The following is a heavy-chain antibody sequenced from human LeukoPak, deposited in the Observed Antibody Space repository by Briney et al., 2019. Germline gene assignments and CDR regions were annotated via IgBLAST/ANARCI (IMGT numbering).Heavy chain of an antibody. Sequence: ASVKVSCKASGYTFSDYYMHWVRQAPGQGLEWMGWINPDSGGTKYAQKFQGRVTMTRDTSISTAYMELSRLRSDDTAVYYCARDWGYYDSSGYYPLGYWGQGTLVTVSS. V-gene: IGHV1-2*02. CDR1: GYTFSDYY. CDR3: ARDWGYYDSSGYYPLGY. CDR2: INPDSGGT. J-gene: IGHJ4*02. D-gene: IGHD3-22*01.